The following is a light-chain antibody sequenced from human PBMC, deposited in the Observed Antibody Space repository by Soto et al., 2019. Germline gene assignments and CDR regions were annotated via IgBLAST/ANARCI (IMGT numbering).Light chain of an antibody. CDR3: QQYGGSPRT. CDR2: GAS. V-gene: IGKV3-20*01. CDR1: QSVSSSY. Sequence: EIVLTQSPGTLSLSPGERATLPCRASQSVSSSYLAWYQHKPGQAPRLLIYGASSRATGIPDGFSGSGSGTDFTLTISRLEPEDFAVYYCQQYGGSPRTFGQGTKVEIK. J-gene: IGKJ1*01.